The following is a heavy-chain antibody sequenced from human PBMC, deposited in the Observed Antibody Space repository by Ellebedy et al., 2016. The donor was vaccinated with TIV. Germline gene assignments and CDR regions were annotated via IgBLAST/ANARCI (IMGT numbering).Heavy chain of an antibody. J-gene: IGHJ6*02. Sequence: AASVKVSCKASGFTFTSSAVQWVRQARGQRLEWIGWIVVGSGNTNYAQKFQERVTITRDMSTSTAYMELSSLRSEDTAVYYCAADSRFSSWSLLAYYYYGMDVWGQGTTVTVSS. D-gene: IGHD6-13*01. V-gene: IGHV1-58*01. CDR1: GFTFTSSA. CDR2: IVVGSGNT. CDR3: AADSRFSSWSLLAYYYYGMDV.